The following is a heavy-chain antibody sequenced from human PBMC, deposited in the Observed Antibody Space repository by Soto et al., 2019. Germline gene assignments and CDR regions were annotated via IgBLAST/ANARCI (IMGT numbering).Heavy chain of an antibody. J-gene: IGHJ3*02. CDR3: ARRSPYSSSWADAFDI. CDR2: IYPGDSDT. V-gene: IGHV5-51*01. Sequence: GESLKISCKGSGYSFTSYWIGWVRQMPGKGLEWMGIIYPGDSDTRYSPSFQGQVTISADKSISTAYLQWSSLKASDTAMYYCARRSPYSSSWADAFDIWGQGTMVTVSS. D-gene: IGHD6-13*01. CDR1: GYSFTSYW.